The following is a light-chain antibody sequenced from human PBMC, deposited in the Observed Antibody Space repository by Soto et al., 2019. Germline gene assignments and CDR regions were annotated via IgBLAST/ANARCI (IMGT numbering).Light chain of an antibody. J-gene: IGLJ2*01. CDR2: ADN. Sequence: QSVLTQPPSASGAPGQRVTISCSGGISNVGSNPVNWYQQLPGAAPILLVYADNQRPSGVPDRFSGSKSGTSASLAISGLQSEDEADYYCAAWDDSLIGLVFGGGTKLTVL. V-gene: IGLV1-44*01. CDR1: ISNVGSNP. CDR3: AAWDDSLIGLV.